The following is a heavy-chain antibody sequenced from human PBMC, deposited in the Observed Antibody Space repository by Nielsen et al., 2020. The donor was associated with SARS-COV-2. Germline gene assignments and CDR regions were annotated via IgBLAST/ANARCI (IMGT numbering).Heavy chain of an antibody. CDR3: VRVWDDGYYYDTGPFDY. D-gene: IGHD3-22*01. Sequence: GGSLRLSCTVSGFTFRFYTMNWVRQAPGMGLEWVSSVSTSGTYKYYADSVKGRFTVSRDNAKNTLYLQMNSLTADDTAVYYCVRVWDDGYYYDTGPFDYWGQGTLVTVSS. J-gene: IGHJ4*02. CDR2: VSTSGTYK. V-gene: IGHV3-21*01. CDR1: GFTFRFYT.